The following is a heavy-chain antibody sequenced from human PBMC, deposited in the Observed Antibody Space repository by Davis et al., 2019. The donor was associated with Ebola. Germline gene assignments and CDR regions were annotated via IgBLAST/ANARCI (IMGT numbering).Heavy chain of an antibody. CDR1: GFTFSSYS. Sequence: GESLKISCAASGFTFSSYSMNWVRQAPGKGLEWVSSISSSSSYIYYADSVKGRFTISRDNAKNSLYLQMNSLRAEDTAVYYCARAGESSWDYYYYGMDVWGQGTTVTVSS. CDR2: ISSSSSYI. CDR3: ARAGESSWDYYYYGMDV. J-gene: IGHJ6*02. D-gene: IGHD6-13*01. V-gene: IGHV3-21*01.